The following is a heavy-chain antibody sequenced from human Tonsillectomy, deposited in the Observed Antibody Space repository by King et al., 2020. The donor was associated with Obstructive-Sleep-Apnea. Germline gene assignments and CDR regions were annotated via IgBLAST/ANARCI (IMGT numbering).Heavy chain of an antibody. V-gene: IGHV4-39*01. Sequence: QLQQSGPRLVKPTETLSLTCTVFGDSISSTSSFWGWIRQPPGKPLEWIGNTFFRGNVEYNPSLQSRITIYEDTSRNQFSLRLTSVTAADTAVYYCASLRRSVLGTFGMNVWGQGTTVTVSS. CDR1: GDSISSTSSF. CDR2: TFFRGNV. D-gene: IGHD1-7*01. J-gene: IGHJ6*02. CDR3: ASLRRSVLGTFGMNV.